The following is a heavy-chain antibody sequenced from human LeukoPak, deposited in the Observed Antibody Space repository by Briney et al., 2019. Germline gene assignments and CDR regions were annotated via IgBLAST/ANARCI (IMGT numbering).Heavy chain of an antibody. Sequence: PSGTLSLTCAVYGGSFSGYYWSWIRQPPGKGLEWIGEINHSGSTNYNPSLKSRVTISVDTSKNQFSLKLSSVTAADTAVYYCASVNSTPYPWGQGTLVTVSS. CDR1: GGSFSGYY. CDR3: ASVNSTPYP. V-gene: IGHV4-34*01. J-gene: IGHJ4*02. CDR2: INHSGST. D-gene: IGHD2-15*01.